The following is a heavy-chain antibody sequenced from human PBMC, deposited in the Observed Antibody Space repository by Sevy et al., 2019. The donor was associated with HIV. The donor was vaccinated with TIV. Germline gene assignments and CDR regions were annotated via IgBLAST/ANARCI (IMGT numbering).Heavy chain of an antibody. D-gene: IGHD3-22*01. CDR3: DLDSNAYDI. Sequence: ASVKVSCKASGGTFNSYGINWVRQAPGQGLEWMGGIIPIFGTTNYAQKFQGRVTITADKSTSTVHMELSSLRSEDTAEYYCDLDSNAYDIWGQGTMVTVSS. J-gene: IGHJ3*02. CDR1: GGTFNSYG. V-gene: IGHV1-69*06. CDR2: IIPIFGTT.